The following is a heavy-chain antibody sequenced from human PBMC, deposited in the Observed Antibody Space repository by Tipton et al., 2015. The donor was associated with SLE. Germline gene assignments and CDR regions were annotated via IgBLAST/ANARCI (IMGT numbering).Heavy chain of an antibody. D-gene: IGHD2-2*01. CDR3: ARRQSSSWSHFDY. V-gene: IGHV4-39*07. CDR2: FYYTGTT. J-gene: IGHJ4*02. Sequence: TLSLTCTDSGASLTSKSHYWGWFRQPPGKRPGWIGTFYYTGTTYYNLSLRSRVTISIDTSKNQFSLILNSVTAADTAVYYCARRQSSSWSHFDYWGQGILVAVSS. CDR1: GASLTSKSHY.